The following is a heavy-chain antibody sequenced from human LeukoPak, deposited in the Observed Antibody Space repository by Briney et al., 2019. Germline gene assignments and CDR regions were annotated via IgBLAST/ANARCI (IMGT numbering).Heavy chain of an antibody. J-gene: IGHJ6*03. V-gene: IGHV3-7*01. CDR3: ARDSKASRYGPYYYVDV. Sequence: DPRGSLRLSCGASGFTFSNSWMSWVRQAPGKGLEWVANIKQDGSEKYYVDSVKGRFTISRDNSKNTLYLQMNSLRAEDTAVYYCARDSKASRYGPYYYVDVWGKGTTVTVSS. D-gene: IGHD5-18*01. CDR2: IKQDGSEK. CDR1: GFTFSNSW.